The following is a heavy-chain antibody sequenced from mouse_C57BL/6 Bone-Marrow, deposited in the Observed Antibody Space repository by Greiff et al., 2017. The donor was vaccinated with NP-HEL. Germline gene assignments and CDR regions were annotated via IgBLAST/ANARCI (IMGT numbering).Heavy chain of an antibody. J-gene: IGHJ2*01. Sequence: VQLQESGAELARPGASVKLSCKASGYTFTSYGISWVKQRPGQGLEWIGEIYPRSGNTYYNEKFKGKATLTADKSSSTAYMELRSLTSEDSAVYFCARDYGSSYGYWGQGTTLTVSS. CDR1: GYTFTSYG. D-gene: IGHD1-1*01. CDR2: IYPRSGNT. V-gene: IGHV1-81*01. CDR3: ARDYGSSYGY.